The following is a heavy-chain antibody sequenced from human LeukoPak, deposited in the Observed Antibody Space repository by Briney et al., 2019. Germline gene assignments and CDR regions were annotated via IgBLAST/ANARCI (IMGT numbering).Heavy chain of an antibody. CDR1: GFTFSSYG. V-gene: IGHV3-30*02. J-gene: IGHJ4*02. Sequence: GGCLRLSCAASGFTFSSYGMHWVRQAPGKGLEWVAFIRYDGSNKYYADSVKGRFTISRDNSKNTLYLQMNSLRAEDTAVYYCAKDQEDIVVVVAADAFDYWGQGTLVTVSS. D-gene: IGHD2-15*01. CDR3: AKDQEDIVVVVAADAFDY. CDR2: IRYDGSNK.